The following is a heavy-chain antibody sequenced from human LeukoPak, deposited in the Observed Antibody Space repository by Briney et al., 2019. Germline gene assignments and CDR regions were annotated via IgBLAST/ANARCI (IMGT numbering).Heavy chain of an antibody. Sequence: GGSLRLSCAASGFTFSGYEMNWVRQAPGKGLEWVSSISSSSSYIYYADSVKGRFTISRDNAKNSLYLQMNSLRAEDTAVYYCARGGDVAARLYTMAFDIWGQGTMVTVSS. CDR3: ARGGDVAARLYTMAFDI. CDR2: ISSSSSYI. D-gene: IGHD6-6*01. V-gene: IGHV3-21*01. J-gene: IGHJ3*02. CDR1: GFTFSGYE.